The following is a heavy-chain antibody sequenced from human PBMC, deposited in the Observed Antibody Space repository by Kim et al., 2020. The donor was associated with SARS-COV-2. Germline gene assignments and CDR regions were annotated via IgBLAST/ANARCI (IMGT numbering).Heavy chain of an antibody. CDR3: ARDKALMVLFDYYYYGMDV. V-gene: IGHV3-48*03. J-gene: IGHJ6*02. CDR2: ISSSGSTI. Sequence: GGSLRLSCAASGFTFSSYEMNWVRQAPGKGLEWVSYISSSGSTIYYADSVKGRFTISRYNAKNSLYLQMNSLRAEDTAVYYCARDKALMVLFDYYYYGMDVWGQGTTVTVSS. D-gene: IGHD2-8*01. CDR1: GFTFSSYE.